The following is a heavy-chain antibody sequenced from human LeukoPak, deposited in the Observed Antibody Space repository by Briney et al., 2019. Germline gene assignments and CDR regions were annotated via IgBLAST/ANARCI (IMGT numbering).Heavy chain of an antibody. J-gene: IGHJ6*03. CDR1: GDSFSGFY. CDR2: ISYSGTP. V-gene: IGHV4-34*01. Sequence: SETLSLTCGVYGDSFSGFYWTWVRQAPGKGLEWIGEISYSGTPRYNPSLNSRITITLDTSKKQISLNLSPVTAADTAVYYCASGYYYMDVWGKGTTVTVSS. CDR3: ASGYYYMDV. D-gene: IGHD3-10*01.